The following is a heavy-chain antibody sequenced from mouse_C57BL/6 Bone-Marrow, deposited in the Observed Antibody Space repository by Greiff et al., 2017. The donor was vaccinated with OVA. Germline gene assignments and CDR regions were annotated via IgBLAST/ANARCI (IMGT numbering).Heavy chain of an antibody. J-gene: IGHJ3*01. D-gene: IGHD1-1*01. CDR3: ARNWGYYGSAWFAY. CDR1: GFSLTSYG. CDR2: IWSGGST. Sequence: VHLVESGPGLVQPSQSLSITCTVSGFSLTSYGVHWVRPSPGKGLEWLGVIWSGGSTDYTAAFISRLSISKDNSKSQVFFKMNSLQADDTAIYYCARNWGYYGSAWFAYWGQGTLVTVSA. V-gene: IGHV2-2*01.